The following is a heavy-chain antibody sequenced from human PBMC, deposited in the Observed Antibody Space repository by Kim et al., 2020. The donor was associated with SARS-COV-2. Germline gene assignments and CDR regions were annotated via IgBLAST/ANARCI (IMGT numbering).Heavy chain of an antibody. CDR2: ISVNGDNT. D-gene: IGHD3-22*01. CDR1: GFTFSTYA. J-gene: IGHJ4*02. Sequence: GGSLRLSFAASGFTFSTYAMGWVRQAPGKGLEWVSAISVNGDNTYYADSVKGRFTISRDNSRNTLYVHLNSLRAEDTALYYCAKVIGSGYYYYFDYWGQGALVTVSS. V-gene: IGHV3-23*01. CDR3: AKVIGSGYYYYFDY.